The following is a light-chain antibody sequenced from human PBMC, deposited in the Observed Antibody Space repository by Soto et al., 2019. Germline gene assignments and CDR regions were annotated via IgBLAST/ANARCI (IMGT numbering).Light chain of an antibody. CDR1: SSDIGSYNR. J-gene: IGLJ2*01. Sequence: QSALTQPPSVSGSPGQSVTISCTGTSSDIGSYNRVSWYQQPPGTAPKLMIYEVSNRPSGVPDRFSGSKSGNTASLTISGLQAEDEADYYCSLYTTSSTWVFGVVTKFSVL. CDR3: SLYTTSSTWV. CDR2: EVS. V-gene: IGLV2-18*01.